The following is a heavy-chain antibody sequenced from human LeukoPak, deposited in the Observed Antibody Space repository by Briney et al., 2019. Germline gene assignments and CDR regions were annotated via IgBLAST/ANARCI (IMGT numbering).Heavy chain of an antibody. CDR3: ARVYISGWRYFDH. CDR1: GVAVKTAY. D-gene: IGHD3-22*01. Sequence: GGSLRLSCAATGVAVKTAYMSWVRQAPGKEPEWVSILYSGGSTYYADSVKGRLTISRDDSKNTVYLQMNSVRADDTAVYFCARVYISGWRYFDHWGQGAVVTVSS. V-gene: IGHV3-53*01. J-gene: IGHJ4*02. CDR2: LYSGGST.